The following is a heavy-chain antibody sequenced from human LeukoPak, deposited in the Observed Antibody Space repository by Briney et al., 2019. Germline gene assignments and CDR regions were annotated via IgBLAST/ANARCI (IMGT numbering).Heavy chain of an antibody. CDR3: AREPTPKDYYYYYMDV. J-gene: IGHJ6*03. Sequence: ASVKVSCKASGGTFSSYAISWVRQAPGQGLEWMGGIIPIFGTANYAQKFQGRVTITADKSTSTAYMELSSLRSEDTAVYYRAREPTPKDYYYYYMDVWGKGTTVTVSS. CDR1: GGTFSSYA. V-gene: IGHV1-69*06. CDR2: IIPIFGTA. D-gene: IGHD2-15*01.